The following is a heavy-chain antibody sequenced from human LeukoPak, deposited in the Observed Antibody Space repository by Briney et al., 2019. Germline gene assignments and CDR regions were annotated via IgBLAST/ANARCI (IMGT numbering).Heavy chain of an antibody. J-gene: IGHJ4*02. Sequence: PSETLSLTCTVSGASVSGTYWSWVRQPPGKGLEWIAYIYYGETTNYNPSLKSRATISLDTSKNQFSLELRSVTAADTAVYFCARLGRYDGYTHDCWGQGTLVTVSS. D-gene: IGHD5-24*01. CDR2: IYYGETT. CDR3: ARLGRYDGYTHDC. V-gene: IGHV4-59*08. CDR1: GASVSGTY.